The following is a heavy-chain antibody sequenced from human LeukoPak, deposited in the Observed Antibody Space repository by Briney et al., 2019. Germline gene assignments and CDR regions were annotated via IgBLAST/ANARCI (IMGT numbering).Heavy chain of an antibody. CDR1: GFSFSSYA. Sequence: GGSLRLSCVASGFSFSSYAMHWVRQAPCRGLEWVAVISYDGSNKYYVDSVKGRFTISRDNSKSTLYLQMNSLRTEDTAMFHCARGTTVVWKPPFDPWGQGTLVTVSS. J-gene: IGHJ5*02. V-gene: IGHV3-30*03. CDR3: ARGTTVVWKPPFDP. D-gene: IGHD4-23*01. CDR2: ISYDGSNK.